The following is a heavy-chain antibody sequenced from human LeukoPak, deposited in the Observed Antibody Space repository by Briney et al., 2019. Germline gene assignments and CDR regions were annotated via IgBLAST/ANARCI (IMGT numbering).Heavy chain of an antibody. CDR3: ARLKGYSSGWYPSYYFDY. CDR1: GGSISSSY. V-gene: IGHV4-59*08. D-gene: IGHD6-19*01. J-gene: IGHJ4*02. Sequence: PSETLSLTCTVSGGSISSSYWSWIRQPPGKGLEWIGYIYYTGTTNYNPSLKSRVTISVDTSKNQFSLKLCSVTAADTAVYYCARLKGYSSGWYPSYYFDYWGQGTLVTVSS. CDR2: IYYTGTT.